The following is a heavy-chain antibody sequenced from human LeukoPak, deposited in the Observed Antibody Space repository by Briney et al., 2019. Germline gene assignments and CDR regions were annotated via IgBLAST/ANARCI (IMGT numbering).Heavy chain of an antibody. J-gene: IGHJ4*02. Sequence: SETLSLTCTVSGGSISSYYWGWIRQPPGKGLEWIGSIYYSGSTYYNPSLKSRVTISVDTSKNQFSLKLSSVTAADTAVYYCARDYYDSSGYYYYFDYWGQGTLVTVSS. CDR1: GGSISSYY. CDR2: IYYSGST. CDR3: ARDYYDSSGYYYYFDY. V-gene: IGHV4-39*07. D-gene: IGHD3-22*01.